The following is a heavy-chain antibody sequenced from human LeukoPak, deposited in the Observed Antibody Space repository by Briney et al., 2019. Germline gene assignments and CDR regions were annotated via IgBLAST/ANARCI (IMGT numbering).Heavy chain of an antibody. V-gene: IGHV3-11*01. Sequence: GGSLRLSCAASGFTFSDYYMSWIRQAPGKGPEWVSYISSSGSTIYYADSVKGRFTISRDNAKNSLYLQMNSLRAEDTALYYCAKGPYCSSTSCYTGYFDYWGQGTLVTVSS. CDR2: ISSSGSTI. CDR1: GFTFSDYY. J-gene: IGHJ4*02. CDR3: AKGPYCSSTSCYTGYFDY. D-gene: IGHD2-2*02.